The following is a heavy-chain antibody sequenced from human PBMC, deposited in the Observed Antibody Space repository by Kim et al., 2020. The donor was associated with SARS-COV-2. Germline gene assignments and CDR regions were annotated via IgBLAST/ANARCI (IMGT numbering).Heavy chain of an antibody. CDR2: INESGRT. J-gene: IGHJ4*02. CDR1: GGSFSGYY. V-gene: IGHV4-34*01. D-gene: IGHD3-16*02. Sequence: SETLSLTCGVYGGSFSGYYWSWIRQPPGKGLEWIGEINESGRTKYNPSLKSRVDISLDTSKKQVSLKLISVTAADTAVYYCARAPHTVIEYFDNWGQGTLVTVSS. CDR3: ARAPHTVIEYFDN.